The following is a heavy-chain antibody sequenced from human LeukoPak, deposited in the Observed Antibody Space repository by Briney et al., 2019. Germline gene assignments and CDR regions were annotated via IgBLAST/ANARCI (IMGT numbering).Heavy chain of an antibody. V-gene: IGHV4-39*01. D-gene: IGHD3-10*01. CDR1: GPFISSSRDD. CDR2: MCYSEST. J-gene: IGHJ6*03. Sequence: AETLSLTCTVAGPFISSSRDDWGWIRQTGGKGLEWIVSMCYSESTYDHQALKSQSTISVEKTKNRFSLKLSSVTAADTAVYYCARVFYYYYYMDVWGKGTTVTISS. CDR3: ARVFYYYYYMDV.